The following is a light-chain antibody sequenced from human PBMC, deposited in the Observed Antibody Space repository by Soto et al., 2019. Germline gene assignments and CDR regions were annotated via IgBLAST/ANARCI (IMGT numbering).Light chain of an antibody. Sequence: DIQMTQSPSSVSASVGDRVTITCRASQDISSWLAWCQQKPGKAPKIMIHAASSLQGGVPSRFSGSGSGTEFTLTISSLQPEDFATYYCQQASSFPPTFGQGTRLEIK. CDR2: AAS. J-gene: IGKJ5*01. V-gene: IGKV1-12*01. CDR3: QQASSFPPT. CDR1: QDISSW.